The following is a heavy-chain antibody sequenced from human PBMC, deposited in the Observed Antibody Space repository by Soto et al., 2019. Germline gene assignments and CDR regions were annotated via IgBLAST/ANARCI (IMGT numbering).Heavy chain of an antibody. CDR1: GFTFSNYA. CDR3: AKERLEEVGTFFEF. D-gene: IGHD6-13*01. Sequence: SGGSLRLSCEPSGFTFSNYAMSWVRPAPGKGLEWVSGISGSGRDTYYADYVKGGLTISRDNAKNTLFLQMNSLRAEDAASYYCAKERLEEVGTFFEFWGHGILVTVSS. J-gene: IGHJ4*01. CDR2: ISGSGRDT. V-gene: IGHV3-23*01.